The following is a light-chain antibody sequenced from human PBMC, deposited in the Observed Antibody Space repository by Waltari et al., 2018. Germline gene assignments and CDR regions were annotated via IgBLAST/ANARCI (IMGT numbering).Light chain of an antibody. CDR2: DNS. CDR3: QSFDYRLDGSRV. J-gene: IGLJ3*02. Sequence: QSVLTQPPPVSGAPAQRVTIPCTGSSPDIGAGYLVHWYQQLPGTAPKLLIYDNSNRPSGVPDRFSGSKSGSSASLAITGLQAEDEADYYCQSFDYRLDGSRVFGGGTKLTVL. V-gene: IGLV1-40*01. CDR1: SPDIGAGYL.